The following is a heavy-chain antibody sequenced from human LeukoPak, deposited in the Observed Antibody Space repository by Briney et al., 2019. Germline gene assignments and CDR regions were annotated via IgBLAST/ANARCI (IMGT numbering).Heavy chain of an antibody. CDR2: IHHSGST. V-gene: IGHV4-59*11. D-gene: IGHD1-26*01. CDR1: GGSISSHY. CDR3: AREGSRWVDLEF. Sequence: PSETLSLTCTVSGGSISSHYWTWIRQPPGKGLEWIGYIHHSGSTNYNPSLKSRVTISLDTSKSQFSLKMTSVTAADTAVYYCAREGSRWVDLEFWGQGTLVTVSS. J-gene: IGHJ4*02.